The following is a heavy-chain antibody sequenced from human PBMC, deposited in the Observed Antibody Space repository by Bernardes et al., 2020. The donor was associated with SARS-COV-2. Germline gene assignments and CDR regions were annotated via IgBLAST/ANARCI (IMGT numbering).Heavy chain of an antibody. CDR3: ARDLTIMGMDI. D-gene: IGHD5-12*01. V-gene: IGHV3-66*02. CDR1: GFTVSNDF. J-gene: IGHJ6*02. CDR2: IYSGTDI. Sequence: GGSLRLFCAASGFTVSNDFINWVRRAPGKGLEWVSGIYSGTDIKYADSVKGRFTISRDNSKNTVYLQMNSLRPEDTAVYYCARDLTIMGMDIWGHGTTVKVSS.